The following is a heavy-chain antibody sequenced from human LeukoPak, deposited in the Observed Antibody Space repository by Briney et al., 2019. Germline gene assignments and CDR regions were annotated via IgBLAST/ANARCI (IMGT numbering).Heavy chain of an antibody. J-gene: IGHJ3*02. CDR2: IFPSGGEI. CDR3: ARDRGYSDGHPFDI. V-gene: IGHV3-23*01. D-gene: IGHD5-18*01. Sequence: GGSLRLSCAASGFTFSTFAVIWVRQPPGKGLEWVSSIFPSGGEIHYADSVRGRFTISRDNSKSTLSLQMNSLRAEDTAVYYCARDRGYSDGHPFDIWGQGTMVTVSS. CDR1: GFTFSTFA.